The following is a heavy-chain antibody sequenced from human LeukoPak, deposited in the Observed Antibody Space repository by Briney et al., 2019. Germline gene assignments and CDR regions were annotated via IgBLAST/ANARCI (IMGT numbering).Heavy chain of an antibody. CDR1: GFTFSNAW. D-gene: IGHD3-9*01. CDR3: TTEVDILTGYFGFPAVDY. CDR2: IKSKTDGGTT. V-gene: IGHV3-15*01. J-gene: IGHJ4*02. Sequence: PGGSLRLSCAASGFTFSNAWMSWVRQAPGKGLEWVGRIKSKTDGGTTDYAAPVKGRFTISRDDSKNTLYLQMNSLKTEDTAVYYCTTEVDILTGYFGFPAVDYWGQGTLVTVSS.